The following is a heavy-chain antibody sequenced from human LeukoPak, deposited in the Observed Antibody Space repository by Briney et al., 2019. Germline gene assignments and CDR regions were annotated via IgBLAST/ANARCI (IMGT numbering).Heavy chain of an antibody. CDR3: AREYSSSSRAFDI. CDR2: IYHNGKT. D-gene: IGHD6-6*01. CDR1: GYSISSGYY. J-gene: IGHJ3*02. Sequence: SETLSLTCAVSGYSISSGYYWGWIRQPPGKGLEWIGSIYHNGKTYYNPSLKSRVTISVDTPKNPFSLKLSSVTAGDTAVFYCAREYSSSSRAFDIWGQGKMVTVSS. V-gene: IGHV4-38-2*02.